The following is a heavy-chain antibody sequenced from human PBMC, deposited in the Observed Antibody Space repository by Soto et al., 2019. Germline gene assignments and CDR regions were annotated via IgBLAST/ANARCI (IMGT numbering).Heavy chain of an antibody. CDR1: GFTFSSYA. Sequence: QVQLVESGGGVVQPGRSLRLSCAASGFTFSSYAMHWVRQAPGKGLEWVAVISYDGSNKYYADSVKGRFTISRDNSKNTLYLQMNSLRAEDTAVYYCAREGGKYCSSTSCYRGGAFRYYYGMDVWGQGTTVTVSS. D-gene: IGHD2-2*02. CDR3: AREGGKYCSSTSCYRGGAFRYYYGMDV. J-gene: IGHJ6*02. CDR2: ISYDGSNK. V-gene: IGHV3-30-3*01.